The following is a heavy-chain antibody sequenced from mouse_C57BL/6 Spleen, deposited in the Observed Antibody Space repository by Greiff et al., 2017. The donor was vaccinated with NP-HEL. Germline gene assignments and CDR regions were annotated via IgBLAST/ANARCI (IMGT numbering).Heavy chain of an antibody. CDR1: GFSLTSYA. CDR2: IWTGGGT. D-gene: IGHD2-2*01. J-gene: IGHJ4*01. CDR3: ARDGYDEGDYAMDY. Sequence: VMLVESGPGLVAPSQSLSITCTVSGFSLTSYAISWVRQPPGKGLEWLGVIWTGGGTNYNSALKSRLSISKDNSKSQVFLKMNSLQTDDTARYYCARDGYDEGDYAMDYWGQGTSVTVSS. V-gene: IGHV2-9-1*01.